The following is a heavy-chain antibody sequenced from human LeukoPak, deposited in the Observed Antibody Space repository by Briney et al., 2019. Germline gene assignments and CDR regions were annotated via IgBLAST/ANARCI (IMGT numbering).Heavy chain of an antibody. CDR1: GGTFSSYT. D-gene: IGHD1-26*01. V-gene: IGHV1-69*02. Sequence: SVKVSCXASGGTFSSYTISWVRQAPGQGLEWMGRIIPILGIANYAQKFQGRVTITADKSTSTAYMELSSLRSEDTAVYYCARAGYSGSSFDYWGQGTLVTVSS. J-gene: IGHJ4*02. CDR2: IIPILGIA. CDR3: ARAGYSGSSFDY.